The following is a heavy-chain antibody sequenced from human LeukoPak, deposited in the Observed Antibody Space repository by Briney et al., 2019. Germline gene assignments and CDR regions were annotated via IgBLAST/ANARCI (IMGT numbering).Heavy chain of an antibody. J-gene: IGHJ4*02. V-gene: IGHV4-4*07. CDR3: ARLDNPAVAVFDC. CDR2: IYTSGST. Sequence: SETLSLTCTVSGGSITNYYWSWIRQPAGKGLEWIGRIYTSGSTNYNPSLKSRLTMSVDTSKNQFSLRLTSVTAADTAVYYCARLDNPAVAVFDCWGQGTLVTVSS. CDR1: GGSITNYY. D-gene: IGHD6-19*01.